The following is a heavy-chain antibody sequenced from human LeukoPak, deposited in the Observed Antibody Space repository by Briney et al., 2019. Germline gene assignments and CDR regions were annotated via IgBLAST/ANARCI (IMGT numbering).Heavy chain of an antibody. V-gene: IGHV1-18*01. CDR3: ARDRLDSSGYYFLSTPIDY. D-gene: IGHD3-22*01. J-gene: IGHJ4*02. CDR2: ISTYNGNT. CDR1: GYTFTHYG. Sequence: AVKVSCKASGYTFTHYGISWVRQAPGAGLEWMGWISTYNGNTDYAQKVQGRVTMTTDTSTSTAYMELWSLRSDDTAIYYCARDRLDSSGYYFLSTPIDYWGQGTLVTVSS.